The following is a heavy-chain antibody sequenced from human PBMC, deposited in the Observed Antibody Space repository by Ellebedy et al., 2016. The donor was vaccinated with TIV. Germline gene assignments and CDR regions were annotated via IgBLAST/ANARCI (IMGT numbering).Heavy chain of an antibody. Sequence: SVKVSXXASGGTFSSYAISWVRQAPGQGLEWMGGIIPIFGTANYAQKFQGRVTITADESTSTAYMELSSLRSEDTAVYYCARDQIVVVVAAKGGWFDPWGQGTLVTVSS. J-gene: IGHJ5*02. CDR3: ARDQIVVVVAAKGGWFDP. D-gene: IGHD2-15*01. V-gene: IGHV1-69*13. CDR1: GGTFSSYA. CDR2: IIPIFGTA.